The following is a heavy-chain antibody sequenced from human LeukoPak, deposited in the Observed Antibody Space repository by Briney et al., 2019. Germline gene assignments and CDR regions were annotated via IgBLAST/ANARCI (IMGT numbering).Heavy chain of an antibody. Sequence: PGRSLRLSCAASGFTFSSYGMHWVRQAPGKGLEWVAVISYDGSNKYYADSVKGRFTISRDNSKNTLYLQMNSLRAEDTAVYYCAKYGDYEYYFDYWGQGTLVTVSS. J-gene: IGHJ4*02. CDR3: AKYGDYEYYFDY. CDR2: ISYDGSNK. V-gene: IGHV3-30*18. D-gene: IGHD4-17*01. CDR1: GFTFSSYG.